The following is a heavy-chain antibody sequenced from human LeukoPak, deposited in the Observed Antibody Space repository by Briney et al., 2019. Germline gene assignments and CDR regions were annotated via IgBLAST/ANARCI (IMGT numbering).Heavy chain of an antibody. D-gene: IGHD4-17*01. CDR1: GFTFSSYS. V-gene: IGHV3-7*01. J-gene: IGHJ4*02. Sequence: PGGSLRLSCAASGFTFSSYSMNWVRQAPGKGLEWVANINQDGGEKYYVDSVRGRFTISRDNAKNSLHLQMNSLRAEDTAVYYCARDRRRDYGDHRAFDYWGQGTLVTVSS. CDR3: ARDRRRDYGDHRAFDY. CDR2: INQDGGEK.